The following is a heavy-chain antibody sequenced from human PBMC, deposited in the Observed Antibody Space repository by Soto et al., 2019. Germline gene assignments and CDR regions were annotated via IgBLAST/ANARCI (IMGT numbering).Heavy chain of an antibody. CDR3: ARVDPPHDAFDI. J-gene: IGHJ3*02. V-gene: IGHV4-31*03. CDR1: GGSISSGDYY. D-gene: IGHD5-12*01. CDR2: IYHSGST. Sequence: KPSETLSLTCTVSGGSISSGDYYWSWIRQHPGKGLEWIGYIYHSGSTNYNPSLKSRVTISVDTSKNQFSLKLSSVTAADTAVYYCARVDPPHDAFDIWGPGTMVTVSS.